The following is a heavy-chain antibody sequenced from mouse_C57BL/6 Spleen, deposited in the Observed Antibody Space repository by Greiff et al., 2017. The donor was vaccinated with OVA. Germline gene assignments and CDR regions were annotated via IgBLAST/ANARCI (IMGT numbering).Heavy chain of an antibody. CDR3: TRPVVAPRFAY. J-gene: IGHJ3*01. D-gene: IGHD1-1*01. CDR1: GYTFTDYE. CDR2: IDPETGGT. Sequence: QVQLQQSGAELVRPGASVTLSCKASGYTFTDYEMHWVKQTPVHGLEWIGAIDPETGGTAYNQKFKGKAILTADKSSSTAYMELRSLTSEDSAVYYGTRPVVAPRFAYWGQGTLVTVSA. V-gene: IGHV1-15*01.